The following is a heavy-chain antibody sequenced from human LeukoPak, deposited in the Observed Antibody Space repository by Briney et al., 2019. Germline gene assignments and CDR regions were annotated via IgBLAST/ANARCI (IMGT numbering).Heavy chain of an antibody. Sequence: ASVKVSCKASGYTFTSYAISWVRQAPGQGLEWMGWISAYNGATKYAQKLQGRVTMTTDTSTSTAYVELRSRRSDDTAVYYCARDRSSSWYYFDYWGQGTLVTVSS. V-gene: IGHV1-18*01. CDR3: ARDRSSSWYYFDY. J-gene: IGHJ4*02. D-gene: IGHD6-13*01. CDR2: ISAYNGAT. CDR1: GYTFTSYA.